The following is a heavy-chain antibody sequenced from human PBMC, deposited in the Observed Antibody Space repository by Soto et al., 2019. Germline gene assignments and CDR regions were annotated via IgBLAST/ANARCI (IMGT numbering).Heavy chain of an antibody. Sequence: SETLSLTCAVYGGSFSGYYWSWTRQPPGKGLEWIGEINHSGSTNYNPSLKSRVTISVDTSKNQFSLKLSSVTAADTAVYYCARGPYYYDSSHAFDIWGQGTMVTVSS. CDR1: GGSFSGYY. V-gene: IGHV4-34*01. J-gene: IGHJ3*02. CDR3: ARGPYYYDSSHAFDI. CDR2: INHSGST. D-gene: IGHD3-22*01.